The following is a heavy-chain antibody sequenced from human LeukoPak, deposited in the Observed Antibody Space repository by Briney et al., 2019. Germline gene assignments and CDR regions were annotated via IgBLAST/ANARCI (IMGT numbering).Heavy chain of an antibody. D-gene: IGHD6-6*01. CDR3: AKRSSGYSSSSLGFDP. CDR1: GYSFTSYW. J-gene: IGHJ5*02. V-gene: IGHV5-51*01. CDR2: IYPGDSDT. Sequence: GESLKISCKGSGYSFTSYWIGWVRQMPGKGLEWMGIIYPGDSDTRYSPSFQGQVTISADKSISTAYLQWSSLKASDTAMYYCAKRSSGYSSSSLGFDPWGQGTLVTVSS.